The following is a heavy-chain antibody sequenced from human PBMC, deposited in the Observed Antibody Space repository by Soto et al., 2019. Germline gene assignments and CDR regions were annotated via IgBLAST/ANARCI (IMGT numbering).Heavy chain of an antibody. CDR1: GLTFSSYG. CDR2: ISYDGSNK. J-gene: IGHJ4*02. CDR3: GRVPAAAAGIGIDH. Sequence: GGSMRLSSAASGLTFSSYGIPWVRQDPGKGLEWVALISYDGSNKYYADSVKGRFTISRDNAKNTLYLQMNSLRAEDTAVYYCGRVPAAAAGIGIDHWGQGILVTVSS. D-gene: IGHD6-13*01. V-gene: IGHV3-30*03.